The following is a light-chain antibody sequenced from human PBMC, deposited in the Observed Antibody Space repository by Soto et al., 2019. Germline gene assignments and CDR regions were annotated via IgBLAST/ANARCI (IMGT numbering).Light chain of an antibody. CDR2: AVS. CDR1: SSDVSDSKY. CDR3: SSYTSSSLFV. Sequence: QSALAQPASVSGSPGQSIAISCTGASSDVSDSKYVSWYQQHPGKAPQLMIYAVSNRPSGVSDRFSGSKSGNTASLTISGLQAEDEADYYCSSYTSSSLFVFGTGTKVTVL. V-gene: IGLV2-14*01. J-gene: IGLJ1*01.